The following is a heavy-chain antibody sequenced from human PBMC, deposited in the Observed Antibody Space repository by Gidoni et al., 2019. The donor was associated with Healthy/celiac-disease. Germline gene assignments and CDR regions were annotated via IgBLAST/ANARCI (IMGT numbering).Heavy chain of an antibody. Sequence: EVQLLESGGGLVQPGGSLRLSFAVSGFPFRSYAMSWVRQAPGKGLEWVSAISGSGGSTYYADSVKGRFTISRDNSKNTLYLQMNSLRAEDTAVYYCAKEGVEGTIPRLDYWGQGTLVTVSS. D-gene: IGHD1-1*01. CDR2: ISGSGGST. V-gene: IGHV3-23*01. J-gene: IGHJ4*02. CDR1: GFPFRSYA. CDR3: AKEGVEGTIPRLDY.